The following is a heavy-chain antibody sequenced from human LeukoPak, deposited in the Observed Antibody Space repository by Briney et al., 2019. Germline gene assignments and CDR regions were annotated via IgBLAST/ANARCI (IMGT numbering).Heavy chain of an antibody. V-gene: IGHV3-23*01. CDR2: ISGSGGST. D-gene: IGHD3-22*01. CDR3: AKDLQYYYDSSGPYYFDY. J-gene: IGHJ4*02. Sequence: PGGSLRLSCAASGFTFSSYAMSWVRQAPGKGLEWVSAISGSGGSTYYADSVKGRFTISRDNSKNTLYLQMNSLRAEDTAVYYCAKDLQYYYDSSGPYYFDYWGQGTLVTVSS. CDR1: GFTFSSYA.